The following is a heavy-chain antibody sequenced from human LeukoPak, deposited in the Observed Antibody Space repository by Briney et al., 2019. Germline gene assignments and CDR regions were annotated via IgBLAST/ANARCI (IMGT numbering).Heavy chain of an antibody. J-gene: IGHJ3*02. CDR3: ASDWGLSQLEYCSNTNCYMGAFDI. D-gene: IGHD2-2*02. V-gene: IGHV1-2*02. CDR2: INPNSGGT. Sequence: ASVKVSCKAYGYTFTSYYMHWVRQAPGQGLEWMGWINPNSGGTNYAQKFQGRVTMTRDTSISTAYMELSRLRSDGTAVYYCASDWGLSQLEYCSNTNCYMGAFDIWGQGTMVTVSS. CDR1: GYTFTSYY.